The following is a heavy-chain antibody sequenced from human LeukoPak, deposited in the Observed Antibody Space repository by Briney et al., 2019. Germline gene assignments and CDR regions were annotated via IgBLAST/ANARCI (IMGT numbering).Heavy chain of an antibody. CDR3: ARGARYYYYMDV. CDR2: INPNTGGT. J-gene: IGHJ6*03. Sequence: ASVKVSCKASGYTFSGYYIHWVRQAPGQGLEWMGWINPNTGGTKYAQRFQDRVTMTRDTSISTAYMEVSRLRYDDTAVYYCARGARYYYYMDVWGKGTTVTVSS. V-gene: IGHV1-2*02. CDR1: GYTFSGYY.